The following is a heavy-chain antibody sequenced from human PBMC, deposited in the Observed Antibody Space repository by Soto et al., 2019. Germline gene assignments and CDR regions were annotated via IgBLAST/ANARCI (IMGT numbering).Heavy chain of an antibody. D-gene: IGHD5-12*01. CDR2: ISYDGSNK. CDR3: ARVLEMATISSDY. Sequence: WGSLRISCAASVFTFSIYAMHWVRQAPGKGLEWVAVISYDGSNKYYADSVKGRFTISRDNSKNTLYLQMNSLRAEDTAVYYCARVLEMATISSDYWGQGTMVTVSS. V-gene: IGHV3-30-3*01. J-gene: IGHJ4*02. CDR1: VFTFSIYA.